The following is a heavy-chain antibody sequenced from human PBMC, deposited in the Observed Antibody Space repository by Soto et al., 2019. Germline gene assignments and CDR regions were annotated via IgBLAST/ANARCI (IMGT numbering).Heavy chain of an antibody. CDR1: GGSISNNY. CDR3: ARDGWDSVGFGAFDI. J-gene: IGHJ3*02. D-gene: IGHD1-26*01. Sequence: QVQLQESGPGLVKPSETLSLTCTVSGGSISNNYWSWIRQPPGKGLEWIGYTCSCGSSNFNPSLKSRVTMSVETSKNQFSLNLTSVTAADTAMYFCARDGWDSVGFGAFDIWSQGTMVTVSS. V-gene: IGHV4-59*01. CDR2: TCSCGSS.